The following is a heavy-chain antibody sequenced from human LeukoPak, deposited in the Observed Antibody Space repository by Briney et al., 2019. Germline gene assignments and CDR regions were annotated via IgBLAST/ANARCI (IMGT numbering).Heavy chain of an antibody. CDR1: GLNFGDHT. CDR2: IKSKAYGGTT. Sequence: GGSLRLSCTASGLNFGDHTIGWVRQAPGKGLEWVSFIKSKAYGGTTEYAASVKGRFTISRDDSKSIVYLQMNSLNDEDTALYYCSRRAYTYVALDCWGQGTLVTVSS. CDR3: SRRAYTYVALDC. D-gene: IGHD5-18*01. J-gene: IGHJ4*02. V-gene: IGHV3-49*04.